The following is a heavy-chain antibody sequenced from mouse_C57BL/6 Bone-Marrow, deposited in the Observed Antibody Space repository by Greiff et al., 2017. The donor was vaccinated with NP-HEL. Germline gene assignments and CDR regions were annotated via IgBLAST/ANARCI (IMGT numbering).Heavy chain of an antibody. CDR2: IFPGSGST. J-gene: IGHJ3*01. V-gene: IGHV1-56*01. D-gene: IGHD2-1*01. Sequence: VQLQQSGPELVRPGASVKISCKAPGYTFTSHWMQWVRQRPGQGLEWIGEIFPGSGSTYYNEKFKGKATLTVDTSSSTAYMQHSSLTSEDSAVYFCARGRSGNYPFAYWGQGTLVTVSA. CDR1: GYTFTSHW. CDR3: ARGRSGNYPFAY.